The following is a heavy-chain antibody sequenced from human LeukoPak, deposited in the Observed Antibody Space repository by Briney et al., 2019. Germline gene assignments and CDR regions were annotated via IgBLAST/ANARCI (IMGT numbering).Heavy chain of an antibody. CDR1: GGSISSYY. D-gene: IGHD5-18*01. V-gene: IGHV4-59*01. CDR3: ARGRRIQLWLRAPAFDI. J-gene: IGHJ3*02. CDR2: IYYSGST. Sequence: PSETLSLTCTASGGSISSYYWSWIRQPPGKGLEWIGYIYYSGSTNYNPSLKSRVTISVDTSKNQFSLKLSSVTAADTAVYYCARGRRIQLWLRAPAFDIWGQGTMVTVSS.